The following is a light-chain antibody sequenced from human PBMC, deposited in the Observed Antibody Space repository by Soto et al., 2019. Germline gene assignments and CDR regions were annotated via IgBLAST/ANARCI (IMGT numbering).Light chain of an antibody. CDR1: QSVSSNY. Sequence: EIVLTQSPDTLSLSPGERATLSCRASQSVSSNYLAWYQQKPGQAPRLLFYGASTRATGIPDRFSGSGSGTDFTFTISRLESEDFAVYFCQQYGSSPLTFGGGTKVEIK. J-gene: IGKJ4*01. V-gene: IGKV3-20*01. CDR2: GAS. CDR3: QQYGSSPLT.